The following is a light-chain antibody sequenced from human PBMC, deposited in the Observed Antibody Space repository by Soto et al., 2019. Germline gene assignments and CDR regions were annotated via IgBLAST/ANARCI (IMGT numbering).Light chain of an antibody. CDR2: DVT. J-gene: IGLJ1*01. CDR3: SSHTSSTALV. V-gene: IGLV2-14*03. Sequence: QSALTQPASVSASPGQSIAISCTGTDSDIGGYDHVSWYQQHPGKAPKLLIYDVTNRPSGVSSRFSGSKAGGTASLTISGLQTEDEADYYCSSHTSSTALVFGTGTKLTVL. CDR1: DSDIGGYDH.